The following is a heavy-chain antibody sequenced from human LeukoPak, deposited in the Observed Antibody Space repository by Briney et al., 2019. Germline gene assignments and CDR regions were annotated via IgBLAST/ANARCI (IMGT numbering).Heavy chain of an antibody. CDR2: ISSPDTTTT. Sequence: GGSLRLSCAASGFTFSSYSMNWVRQAPGKGLEWVSYISSPDTTTTYYADSVKGRFTISRDNAKNSLYLQMNSLRVEDTAVYYCARDVGPLWELLFDYWGQGTLVTVSS. V-gene: IGHV3-48*04. J-gene: IGHJ4*02. CDR3: ARDVGPLWELLFDY. CDR1: GFTFSSYS. D-gene: IGHD1-26*01.